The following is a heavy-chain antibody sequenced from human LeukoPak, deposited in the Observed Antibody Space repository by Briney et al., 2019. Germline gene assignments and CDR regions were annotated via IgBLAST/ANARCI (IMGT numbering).Heavy chain of an antibody. Sequence: GGSLRLSCAASGFTFSSYSVNWVRQAPGKGLEWVGFIRSKAYGGTTEYAASVKGRFTISRDDSKSIAYLQMNSLKTEDTAVYYCTRGRRATHDYWGQGTLVTVSS. CDR1: GFTFSSYS. CDR2: IRSKAYGGTT. J-gene: IGHJ4*02. V-gene: IGHV3-49*04. D-gene: IGHD1-26*01. CDR3: TRGRRATHDY.